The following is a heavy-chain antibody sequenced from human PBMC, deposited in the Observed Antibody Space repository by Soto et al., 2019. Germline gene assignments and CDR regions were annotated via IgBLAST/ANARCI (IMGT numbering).Heavy chain of an antibody. J-gene: IGHJ4*02. V-gene: IGHV3-23*01. CDR1: GFTFSSYA. CDR2: ISGSGGST. D-gene: IGHD2-2*01. CDR3: AKNGNIVVVPAAPDY. Sequence: AGGSLRLSCAASGFTFSSYAMSWVRQAPGKGLEWVSAISGSGGSTYYADSVKGRFTISRDNSKNTLYLQMNSLRAEDTAVYYCAKNGNIVVVPAAPDYWGQGTLVTVSS.